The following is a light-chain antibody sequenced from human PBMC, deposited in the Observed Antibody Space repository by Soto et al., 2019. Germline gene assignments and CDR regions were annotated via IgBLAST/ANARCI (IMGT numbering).Light chain of an antibody. J-gene: IGLJ2*01. CDR1: SSNIGAGFD. CDR2: GDN. V-gene: IGLV1-40*01. Sequence: QPVLTQPPSVSGAPGQRVTISCTGSSSNIGAGFDVNWYQQFPGTAPKLLVYGDNNRPSGVPDRFSGSKSGTSASLAITGLQAEDEADYYCQSYDSNLSGVVFGGGTKVTVL. CDR3: QSYDSNLSGVV.